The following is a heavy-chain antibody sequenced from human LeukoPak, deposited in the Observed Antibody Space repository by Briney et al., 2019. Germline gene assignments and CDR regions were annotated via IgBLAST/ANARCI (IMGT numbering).Heavy chain of an antibody. CDR3: ARSPFTVTTNFDY. CDR2: ISSSSSYI. D-gene: IGHD4-17*01. J-gene: IGHJ4*02. V-gene: IGHV3-21*01. Sequence: GGSLRLSCAASGFTFSSYSMNWVRQAPGKGLEWVSSISSSSSYIYYADSVKGRFTISRDNAKNSLYLQMNSLRAEDTAVYYCARSPFTVTTNFDYWGKGTLVTVSS. CDR1: GFTFSSYS.